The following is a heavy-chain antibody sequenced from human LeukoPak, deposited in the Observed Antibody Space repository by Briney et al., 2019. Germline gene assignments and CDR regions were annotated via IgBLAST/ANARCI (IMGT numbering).Heavy chain of an antibody. D-gene: IGHD3-10*01. CDR1: GVTVSSIY. V-gene: IGHV3-66*01. CDR2: IYTGGGT. CDR3: ARESGSGSRGFDY. J-gene: IGHJ4*02. Sequence: GGSLRLSYAASGVTVSSIYMNWVRQAPGKGREWVSVIYTGGGTYYADSVKDRFTISRDNSKNTLSLQMNSLRAEDTAVYYCARESGSGSRGFDYWGQGTLVTVSS.